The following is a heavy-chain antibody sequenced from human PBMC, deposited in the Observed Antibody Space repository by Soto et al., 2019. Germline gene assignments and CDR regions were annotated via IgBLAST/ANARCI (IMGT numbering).Heavy chain of an antibody. J-gene: IGHJ4*02. V-gene: IGHV4-38-2*02. D-gene: IGHD6-19*01. CDR2: TYHSGST. CDR3: ARNTSGRNFDY. CDR1: SSPINSRYY. Sequence: SETLSLTCTVSSSPINSRYYWGWIRQTPGKGLEWVASTYHSGSTHYNPSLKSRATISVDTSNNQFSLRLSSVTAADTAIYYCARNTSGRNFDYWGQGTQVTVSS.